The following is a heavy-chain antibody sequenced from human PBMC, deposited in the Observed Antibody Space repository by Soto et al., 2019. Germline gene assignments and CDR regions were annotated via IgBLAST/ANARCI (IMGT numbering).Heavy chain of an antibody. Sequence: PSQTLSLTCDISGDSVSSNSAAWNWIRQSPSRGLEWLGRTSYRSKWYNDYAVSVKSRITINPDTSKNQFSLQLNSVTPEDTALYSCASSDRRGFGFDYWGQGTLVTVSS. CDR1: GDSVSSNSAA. D-gene: IGHD3-22*01. J-gene: IGHJ4*02. V-gene: IGHV6-1*01. CDR2: TSYRSKWYN. CDR3: ASSDRRGFGFDY.